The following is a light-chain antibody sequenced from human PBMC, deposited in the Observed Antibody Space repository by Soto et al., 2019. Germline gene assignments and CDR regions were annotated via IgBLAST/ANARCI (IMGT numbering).Light chain of an antibody. CDR2: DVS. CDR3: SSYTGSSTLNV. V-gene: IGLV2-14*01. J-gene: IGLJ1*01. CDR1: SSDVGGYNY. Sequence: SVLTQPASVSGSPGQSITISCTGTSSDVGGYNYVSWYQQHPGKVPKLMIYDVSNRPSGVSNRFSGSKSGNTASLTISGLQAEDEADYYCSSYTGSSTLNVFGTGTKVTVL.